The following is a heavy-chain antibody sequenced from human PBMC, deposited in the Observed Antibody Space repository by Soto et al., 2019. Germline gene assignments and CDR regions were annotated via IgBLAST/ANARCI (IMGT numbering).Heavy chain of an antibody. CDR2: IIPIFGTA. D-gene: IGHD3-10*01. J-gene: IGHJ5*02. CDR1: GGTFSSYA. CDR3: ARERELGGMFDP. V-gene: IGHV1-69*13. Sequence: ASVKVSCKASGGTFSSYAISWVRQAPGQGLEWMGGIIPIFGTANYAQKFQGRVTITADESTSTAYMELSSLRSEDTAVYYCARERELGGMFDPRGQGTLVTVSS.